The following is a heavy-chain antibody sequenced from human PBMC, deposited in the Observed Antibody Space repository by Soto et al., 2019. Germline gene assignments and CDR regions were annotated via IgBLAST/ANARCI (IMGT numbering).Heavy chain of an antibody. CDR2: IYYSGST. J-gene: IGHJ4*02. V-gene: IGHV4-31*03. CDR1: GGSISSGGYY. D-gene: IGHD6-13*01. Sequence: SETLSLTCTVSGGSISSGGYYWSWIRQHPGKGLEWIGYIYYSGSTYYNPSLKSRVTISVDTSKNQFSLKLSSVTAADTAVYYCARDNQQQLGPFGYWGQGTLVTVSS. CDR3: ARDNQQQLGPFGY.